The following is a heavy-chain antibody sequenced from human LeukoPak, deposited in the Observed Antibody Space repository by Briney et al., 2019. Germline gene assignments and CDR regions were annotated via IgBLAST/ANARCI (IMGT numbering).Heavy chain of an antibody. J-gene: IGHJ4*02. CDR2: INPSGGST. Sequence: GGSLRLSCAASGFTFSDYYMSWVRQAPGRGLEWVSGINPSGGSTYYADSVKGRFTISRDNFENTLFLQMSSLRAEDTAVYYCAKGDDLWSGYDGPLGNWGQGTLVTVSS. D-gene: IGHD3-3*01. V-gene: IGHV3-23*01. CDR1: GFTFSDYY. CDR3: AKGDDLWSGYDGPLGN.